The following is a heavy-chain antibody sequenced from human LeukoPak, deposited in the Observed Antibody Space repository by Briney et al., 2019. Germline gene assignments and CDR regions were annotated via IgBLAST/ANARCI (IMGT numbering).Heavy chain of an antibody. D-gene: IGHD1-1*01. J-gene: IGHJ4*02. CDR3: ARDPGYAVYYFDY. CDR1: GFTFRTYA. Sequence: GGSLRLSCAASGFTFRTYAKTWVRQAPGKGLEWVSTISGNGGSTYYADSVRGRFTISRDNSKSTLYLQMNSLRAEDTAVYYCARDPGYAVYYFDYWGQGTLVTVSS. CDR2: ISGNGGST. V-gene: IGHV3-23*01.